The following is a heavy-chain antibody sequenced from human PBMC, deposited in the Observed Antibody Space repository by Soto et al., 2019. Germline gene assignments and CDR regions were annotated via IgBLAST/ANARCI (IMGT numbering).Heavy chain of an antibody. V-gene: IGHV4-4*02. D-gene: IGHD3-22*01. CDR2: IYHSGST. Sequence: SETLSLTCAVSGGSISSSNWWSWVRQPPGKGLEWIGEIYHSGSTNYNPSLKSRVTISVDKSKNQFSLKLSSVTAADTAVYYCASLYDSSGYYRTVAEYFQHWGQGTLVTVSS. CDR3: ASLYDSSGYYRTVAEYFQH. CDR1: GGSISSSNW. J-gene: IGHJ1*01.